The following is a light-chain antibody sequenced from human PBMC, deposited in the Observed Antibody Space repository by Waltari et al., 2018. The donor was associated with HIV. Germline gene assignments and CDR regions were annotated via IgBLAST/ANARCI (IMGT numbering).Light chain of an antibody. J-gene: IGKJ1*01. CDR2: GAS. CDR1: QRVSSSY. V-gene: IGKV3-20*01. CDR3: QQFGSSTWT. Sequence: EIVLTQSPGTLSLSPGERATLSCRASQRVSSSYLAWYQQKPGQAPRLVIYGASSRATGIPDRFSGSGSGTDFTLTISRLEPEDFAVYYCQQFGSSTWTFGQGTKVEIK.